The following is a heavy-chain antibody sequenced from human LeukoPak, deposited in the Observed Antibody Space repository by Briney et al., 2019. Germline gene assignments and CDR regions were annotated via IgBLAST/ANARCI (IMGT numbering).Heavy chain of an antibody. CDR2: TNPSGGST. Sequence: ASVKVSCKASGYTFTSYYMHWVRQAPGQGLEWMGITNPSGGSTSYAQKFQGRVTMTRDTSTSTVYMELSSLRSEDTAVYYCARDPRASGSYAPGDYWGQGTLVTVSS. D-gene: IGHD1-26*01. CDR1: GYTFTSYY. V-gene: IGHV1-46*01. CDR3: ARDPRASGSYAPGDY. J-gene: IGHJ4*02.